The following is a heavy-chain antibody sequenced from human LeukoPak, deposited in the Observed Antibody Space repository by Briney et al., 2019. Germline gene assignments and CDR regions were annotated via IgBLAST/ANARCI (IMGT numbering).Heavy chain of an antibody. Sequence: GGSLRLSCAASGFTLSNYAMHWVRQVPGKGLEWVSGISWNSGDIIYADSVKGRFTISRGNAKNSLYLQMNSLRVDDTALYYCTTRSSHGAFDIWGQGTMVTVSS. J-gene: IGHJ3*02. CDR3: TTRSSHGAFDI. CDR1: GFTLSNYA. V-gene: IGHV3-9*01. CDR2: ISWNSGDI.